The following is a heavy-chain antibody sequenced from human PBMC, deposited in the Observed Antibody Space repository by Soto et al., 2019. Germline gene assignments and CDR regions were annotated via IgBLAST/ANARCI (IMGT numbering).Heavy chain of an antibody. D-gene: IGHD3-10*01. Sequence: GASVKVSCKASGSTFTSYYMHLLLQAPVQVLDYMGIINPSGGSTSYAQKFQGRVTMTRDTSTSTVYMELSSLRSEDTAMYYCARDSYYTSGSYFTYYTYAMDVWGQGTTVTVSS. V-gene: IGHV1-46*01. CDR2: INPSGGST. CDR1: GSTFTSYY. J-gene: IGHJ6*02. CDR3: ARDSYYTSGSYFTYYTYAMDV.